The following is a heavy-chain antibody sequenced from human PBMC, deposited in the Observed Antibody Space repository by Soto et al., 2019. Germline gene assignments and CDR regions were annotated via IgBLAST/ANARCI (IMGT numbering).Heavy chain of an antibody. V-gene: IGHV1-69*02. Sequence: SVKVSCKASGGTFSSYTISWVRQAPGQGLEWMGRIIPILGIANYAQKFQGRVTITADKSTSTAYMELSSLRSEDTAVYYCACRLHLGEDTFDYWAQGPLVTVSS. D-gene: IGHD3-16*01. CDR3: ACRLHLGEDTFDY. CDR1: GGTFSSYT. J-gene: IGHJ4*02. CDR2: IIPILGIA.